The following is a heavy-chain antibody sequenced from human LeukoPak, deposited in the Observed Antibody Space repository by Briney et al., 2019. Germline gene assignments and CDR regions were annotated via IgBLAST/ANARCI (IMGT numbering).Heavy chain of an antibody. CDR1: GFTFSSYA. J-gene: IGHJ5*02. D-gene: IGHD6-13*01. CDR2: ITATADTT. CDR3: AKDPLMYSNSWYPNWFGP. V-gene: IGHV3-23*01. Sequence: GGSLRLSCAASGFTFSSYAMSWVRPAPGRGLEWVSGITATADTTYYADSVKGRFTLSRDNSKKTLYLQMNSLRAEDTAVYYCAKDPLMYSNSWYPNWFGPWGQGTLVTGSS.